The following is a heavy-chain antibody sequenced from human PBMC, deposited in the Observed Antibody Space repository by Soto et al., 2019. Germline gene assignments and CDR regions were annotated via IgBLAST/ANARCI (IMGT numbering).Heavy chain of an antibody. V-gene: IGHV3-15*07. CDR1: GFTFSNAW. D-gene: IGHD6-13*01. CDR3: TTDKMLRIAAAGTGSHFDY. CDR2: IKSKTDGGTT. J-gene: IGHJ4*02. Sequence: PGGSLRLSCAASGFTFSNAWMNWVRQAPGKGLEWVGRIKSKTDGGTTDYAAPVKGRFTISRDDSKNTLYLQMNSLKTEDTAVYYCTTDKMLRIAAAGTGSHFDYWGQGTLVTVSS.